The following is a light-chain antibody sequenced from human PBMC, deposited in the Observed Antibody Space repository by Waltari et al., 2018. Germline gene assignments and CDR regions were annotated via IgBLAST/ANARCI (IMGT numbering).Light chain of an antibody. CDR3: QAWDNSAAV. J-gene: IGLJ2*01. CDR2: QDT. Sequence: SYELTQPPSVSVSPGPTASISCSGDKLGDKYAYWYQQKAGQSPVLLIYQDTKRPSGIPERFSGSNSGNTATLTISGTQAMDEADYYCQAWDNSAAVFGGGTKLTVL. V-gene: IGLV3-1*01. CDR1: KLGDKY.